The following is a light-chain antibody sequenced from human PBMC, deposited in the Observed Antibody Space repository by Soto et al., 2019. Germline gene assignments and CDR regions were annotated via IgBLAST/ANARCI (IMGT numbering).Light chain of an antibody. CDR1: QNVFSN. J-gene: IGKJ5*01. Sequence: EILMTQSPGTLPVSPGERATLSCRASQNVFSNVAWYQQRPGQPPRLLISGASTRATGVSARFSASGSGTDFTLTITSLQSEDFAVYYCQQYNLWPPITFGQGTRLEIK. V-gene: IGKV3-15*01. CDR3: QQYNLWPPIT. CDR2: GAS.